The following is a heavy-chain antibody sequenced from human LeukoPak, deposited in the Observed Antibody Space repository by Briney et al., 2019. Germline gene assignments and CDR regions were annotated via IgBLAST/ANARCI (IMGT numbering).Heavy chain of an antibody. Sequence: PGGSLRLSCAASGFTFSSYGMHWVRQAPGKGLEWVAVIWYDGSNKYYADSVKGRFTISRDNSKNTLYLQMNSLRAEDTAVYYCARLGAYLGTDYWGQGTLVTVSS. CDR2: IWYDGSNK. D-gene: IGHD1-14*01. V-gene: IGHV3-33*08. J-gene: IGHJ4*02. CDR3: ARLGAYLGTDY. CDR1: GFTFSSYG.